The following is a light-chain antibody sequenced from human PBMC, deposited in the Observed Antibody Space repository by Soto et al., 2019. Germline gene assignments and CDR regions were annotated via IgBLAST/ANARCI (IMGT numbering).Light chain of an antibody. CDR2: AAS. J-gene: IGKJ1*01. CDR3: QKYNSAPWT. V-gene: IGKV1-27*01. Sequence: DIQMTQSPSSLSAAVGDRVTITCRASQGISNYLAWYQQKPGKVPKLLIYAASTLQSGVPSRFSGSGSGTDFTLTISSLQPGDVGTYYCQKYNSAPWTFGQGTKVEIK. CDR1: QGISNY.